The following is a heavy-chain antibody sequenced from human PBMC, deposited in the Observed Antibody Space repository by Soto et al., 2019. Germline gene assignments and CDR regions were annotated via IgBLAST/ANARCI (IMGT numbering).Heavy chain of an antibody. Sequence: QVQLVESGGGVVQPGRSLRLSCAASGFTFSSYGMHWVRQAPGKGLEWVAVISYDGSNKYYADSVKGRFTISRDNSKNTLYLQMNSLRAEDTAVYYCAKAAGTVAGYIDYWGQGTLVTVSS. CDR2: ISYDGSNK. J-gene: IGHJ4*02. CDR3: AKAAGTVAGYIDY. V-gene: IGHV3-30*18. CDR1: GFTFSSYG. D-gene: IGHD6-19*01.